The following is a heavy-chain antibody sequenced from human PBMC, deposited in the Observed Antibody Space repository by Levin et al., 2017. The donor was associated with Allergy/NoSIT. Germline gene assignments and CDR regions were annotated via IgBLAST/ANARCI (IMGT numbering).Heavy chain of an antibody. CDR1: EYTFISYD. Sequence: GESLKISCKTSEYTFISYDINWVRQASGQGFEWMGWMNPNSGNTGYAQKFQGRVTMTRNASINTAYMELTSLKYEDTAVYYCARGCSSIGCHTRHFDYWGQGILVTVSS. D-gene: IGHD2-2*02. V-gene: IGHV1-8*01. J-gene: IGHJ4*02. CDR3: ARGCSSIGCHTRHFDY. CDR2: MNPNSGNT.